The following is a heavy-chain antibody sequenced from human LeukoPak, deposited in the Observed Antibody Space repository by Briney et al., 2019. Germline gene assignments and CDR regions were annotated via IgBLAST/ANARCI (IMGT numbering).Heavy chain of an antibody. Sequence: GGSLRLSCAASGFTFSSYSMNWVRQAPGKGLVWVSIINTDGSTTRYADFVEGRFTISRDNARNTLYLEMNSLRVEDTAVYFCARDISRTMDVWGQGTMVTV. J-gene: IGHJ6*02. CDR2: INTDGSTT. V-gene: IGHV3-74*01. D-gene: IGHD2/OR15-2a*01. CDR3: ARDISRTMDV. CDR1: GFTFSSYS.